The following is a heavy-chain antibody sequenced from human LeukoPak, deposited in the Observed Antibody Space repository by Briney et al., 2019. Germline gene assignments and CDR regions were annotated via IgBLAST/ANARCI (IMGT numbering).Heavy chain of an antibody. CDR2: TWFDDSYQ. J-gene: IGHJ6*02. D-gene: IGHD4-11*01. CDR1: GFSFSSHG. CDR3: ARETYSLADV. V-gene: IGHV3-33*01. Sequence: PGGSLRLSCAASGFSFSSHGMHWVRQAPGKGLEWVGVTWFDDSYQHYAGSVRGRFTISRDNSKNTVYLQMNSLRAEDTAVYYCARETYSLADVWGQGPTVIVSS.